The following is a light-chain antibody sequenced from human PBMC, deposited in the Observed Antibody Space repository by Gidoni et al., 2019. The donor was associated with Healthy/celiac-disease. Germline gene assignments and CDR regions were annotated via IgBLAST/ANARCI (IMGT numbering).Light chain of an antibody. CDR2: LGS. V-gene: IGKV2-28*01. Sequence: IVMTQSPLSLPVTPGEPASISCRSSQSLLHSNGYNYLDWYLQKPGQSPQLLIYLGSNRASGVPDRFSGSGSGTDFTLKISRVEAEDVGVYYCMQALLLFTFGPGTKVDIK. CDR3: MQALLLFT. J-gene: IGKJ3*01. CDR1: QSLLHSNGYNY.